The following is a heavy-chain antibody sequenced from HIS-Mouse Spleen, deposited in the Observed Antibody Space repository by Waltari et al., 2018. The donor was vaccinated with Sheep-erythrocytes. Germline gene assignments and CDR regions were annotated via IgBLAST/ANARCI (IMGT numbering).Heavy chain of an antibody. CDR1: GYPFTGYY. D-gene: IGHD6-13*01. J-gene: IGHJ3*02. Sequence: QVQLVQSGAEVMKPGASVKVSCKASGYPFTGYYMHWVGQAPGQGLEWMGWINPNSGGTNYAQKFQGRVTMTRDTSISTAYMELSRLRSDDTAVYYCARDMYSSSWGDIWGQGTMVTVSS. CDR3: ARDMYSSSWGDI. CDR2: INPNSGGT. V-gene: IGHV1-2*02.